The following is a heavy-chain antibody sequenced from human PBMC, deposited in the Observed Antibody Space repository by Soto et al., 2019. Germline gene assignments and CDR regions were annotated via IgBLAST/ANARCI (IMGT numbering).Heavy chain of an antibody. CDR3: ASRIMVNGDTPADYYYYMDV. Sequence: SETLSLTCTVSGGSISSSSYYWGWIRQPPGKGLEWIGSIYYSGSTYYNPSLKSRVTISVDTSKNQFSLKLSSVTAADTAVYYCASRIMVNGDTPADYYYYMDVWGKGTTVTVSS. J-gene: IGHJ6*03. CDR2: IYYSGST. CDR1: GGSISSSSYY. D-gene: IGHD4-17*01. V-gene: IGHV4-39*01.